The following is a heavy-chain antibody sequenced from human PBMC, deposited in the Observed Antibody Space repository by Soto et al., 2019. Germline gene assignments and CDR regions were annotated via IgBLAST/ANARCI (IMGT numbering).Heavy chain of an antibody. CDR2: ISARNGNT. D-gene: IGHD1-1*01. CDR3: ARGRYGDY. Sequence: QVHLVQSGAEVKKPGASVKVSCKGFGYAFTTYGITWVRQAPGQGLEWMGWISARNGNTNYAQKLQGRVTVTRDTSTSTAYMELRSLISDDTAVYYCARGRYGDYWGQGALVTVSS. J-gene: IGHJ4*02. CDR1: GYAFTTYG. V-gene: IGHV1-18*01.